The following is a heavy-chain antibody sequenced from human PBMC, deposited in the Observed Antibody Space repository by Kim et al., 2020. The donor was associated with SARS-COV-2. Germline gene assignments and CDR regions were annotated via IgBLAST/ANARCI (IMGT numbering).Heavy chain of an antibody. CDR3: VRGIWSPYYY. D-gene: IGHD3-3*01. V-gene: IGHV3-48*02. CDR1: GFAFNTYN. J-gene: IGHJ4*02. Sequence: GGSLRLSCAASGFAFNTYNMNWVRQAPGKGLEWISYITISSDTKYYADSVKGRFTISRDNAKNLLFLQLNSLRDEDTAVYYCVRGIWSPYYYWGQGTLVTGSS. CDR2: ITISSDTK.